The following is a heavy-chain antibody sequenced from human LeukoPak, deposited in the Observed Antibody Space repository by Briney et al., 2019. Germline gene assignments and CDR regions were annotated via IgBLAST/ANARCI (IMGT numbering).Heavy chain of an antibody. CDR3: ARDLYDTSGYPDY. CDR1: GGTFSSYA. D-gene: IGHD3-22*01. V-gene: IGHV1-69*06. Sequence: GASVKVSCKASGGTFSSYAISWVRQAPGQGLEWMGGIIPIFGTANYAQKFQGRVTITADKSTSTAYMELSSLRSEDTAVYYCARDLYDTSGYPDYWGQGTLVTVSS. CDR2: IIPIFGTA. J-gene: IGHJ4*02.